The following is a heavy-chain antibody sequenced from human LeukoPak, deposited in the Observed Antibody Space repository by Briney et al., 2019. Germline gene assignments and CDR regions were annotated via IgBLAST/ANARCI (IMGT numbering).Heavy chain of an antibody. D-gene: IGHD4-17*01. CDR2: IYYSGST. J-gene: IGHJ5*02. Sequence: PSETLCLTCTVSSGSISSYYWSWIRQPPGKGLEWIGYIYYSGSTNYNPSLKSRVTISVDTSKNQFSLKLSSVTAADTAVYYCATTVTTYGWFDPWGQGTLVTVSS. CDR1: SGSISSYY. V-gene: IGHV4-59*12. CDR3: ATTVTTYGWFDP.